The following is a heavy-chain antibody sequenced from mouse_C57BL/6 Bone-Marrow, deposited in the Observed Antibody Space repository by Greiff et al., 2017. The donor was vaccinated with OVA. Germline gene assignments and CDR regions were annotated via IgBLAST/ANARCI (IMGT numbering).Heavy chain of an antibody. CDR1: GFSLTSYG. J-gene: IGHJ1*03. V-gene: IGHV2-5*01. CDR2: IWRGGST. Sequence: QVQLQQSGPGLVQPSQSLSITCTVSGFSLTSYGVHWVRQSPGKGLEWLGVIWRGGSTDYNAAFMSRLSITKDNTKSQVFFKMNSQQADDTAIYYCAKKGGDDYVRYWYFDVWGTGTTVTVSS. D-gene: IGHD2-4*01. CDR3: AKKGGDDYVRYWYFDV.